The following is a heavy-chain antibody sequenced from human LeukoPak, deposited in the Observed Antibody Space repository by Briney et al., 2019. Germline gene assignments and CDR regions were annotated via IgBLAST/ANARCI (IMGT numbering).Heavy chain of an antibody. CDR2: INSDGSST. Sequence: GGYLRLSCAASGFTFSSYWMHWVRQAPGKGLVWVSRINSDGSSTSYADSVKGRFTISRDNAKNTLYLQMNSLRAEDTAVYYCARDSRQWLVPGDYWGQGTLVTVSS. V-gene: IGHV3-74*01. D-gene: IGHD6-19*01. CDR1: GFTFSSYW. CDR3: ARDSRQWLVPGDY. J-gene: IGHJ4*02.